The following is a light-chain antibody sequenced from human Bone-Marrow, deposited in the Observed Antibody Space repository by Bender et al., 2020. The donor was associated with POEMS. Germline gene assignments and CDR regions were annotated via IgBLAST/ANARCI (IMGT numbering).Light chain of an antibody. CDR1: SSDIGGFNY. CDR2: DVS. V-gene: IGLV2-14*01. CDR3: QSYDNSLGGWV. Sequence: QSALTQPASVSGSPGQSITISCTGTSSDIGGFNYVSWYQQHPGKVPKVLIYDVSNRPSGVSDRFSGSKSGTSASLAITGLQAEDEGDYYCQSYDNSLGGWVFGGGTKLTVL. J-gene: IGLJ3*02.